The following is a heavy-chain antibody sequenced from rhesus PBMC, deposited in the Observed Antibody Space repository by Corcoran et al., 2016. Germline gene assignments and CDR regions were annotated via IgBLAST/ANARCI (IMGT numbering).Heavy chain of an antibody. J-gene: IGHJ6*01. D-gene: IGHD3-9*01. CDR1: GGSISSNY. V-gene: IGHV4-173*01. CDR3: ASVTQYYEDDYGYYNYGLDS. Sequence: QVQLQESGPGLVKPSETLSLTCAVSGGSISSNYWSWIRQPPGKGLEWIGRISGSGGSTDYKPSLKSRVNISTDTSKNQFSLKLSSVTAADTAVYYCASVTQYYEDDYGYYNYGLDSWGQGVVVTVSS. CDR2: ISGSGGST.